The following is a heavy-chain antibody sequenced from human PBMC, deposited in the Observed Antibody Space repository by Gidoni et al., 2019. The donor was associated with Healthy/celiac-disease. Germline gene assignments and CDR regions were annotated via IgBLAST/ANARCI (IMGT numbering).Heavy chain of an antibody. D-gene: IGHD2-15*01. CDR1: GGSISSSSYY. J-gene: IGHJ4*02. CDR2: IYYSGST. Sequence: QLQLQESGPGLVKPSETLSLTCTVSGGSISSSSYYWGWIRQPPGKGLEWIGSIYYSGSTYYKPSLKSRVTISVDTSKNQFSLKLSSVTAADTAVYYCARLLGYCSGGSCYFDYWGQGTLVTVSS. V-gene: IGHV4-39*01. CDR3: ARLLGYCSGGSCYFDY.